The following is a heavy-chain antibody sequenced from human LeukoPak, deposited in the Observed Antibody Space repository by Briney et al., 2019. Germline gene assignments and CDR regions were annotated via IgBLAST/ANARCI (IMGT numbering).Heavy chain of an antibody. CDR3: TLYGGVAGRGGGG. CDR1: EYTFTSYW. CDR2: IYPGDSDT. Sequence: GESLKISCKGSEYTFTSYWIGWVRQMPGKGLEWMGVIYPGDSDTNYSPSFQGHVTIPADRSIRTAYLQWSSLKASDTAMYYCTLYGGVAGRGGGGWGQGTLVTVSS. J-gene: IGHJ4*02. D-gene: IGHD6-19*01. V-gene: IGHV5-51*01.